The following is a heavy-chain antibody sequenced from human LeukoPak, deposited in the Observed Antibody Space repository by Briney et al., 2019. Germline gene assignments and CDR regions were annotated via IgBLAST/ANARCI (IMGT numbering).Heavy chain of an antibody. J-gene: IGHJ4*02. CDR1: GDSISSYY. CDR2: IYYSGST. D-gene: IGHD4-17*01. V-gene: IGHV4-59*08. Sequence: SETLSLTCTVSGDSISSYYWSWIRQPPGKGLEWIGYIYYSGSTNYNPSLKSRVTISVDTSKNQFSLKLSSVTAADTAVYYCASRPPDYGDLFDYWGQGTLVTVSS. CDR3: ASRPPDYGDLFDY.